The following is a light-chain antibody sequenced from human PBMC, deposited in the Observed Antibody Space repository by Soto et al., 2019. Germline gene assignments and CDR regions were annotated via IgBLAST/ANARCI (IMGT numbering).Light chain of an antibody. V-gene: IGKV1-39*01. J-gene: IGKJ5*01. CDR2: AAS. CDR3: QQSYTTASIT. CDR1: QSISRN. Sequence: DIQMTQSPSSLSASVGDRVTITCRASQSISRNLNWYQHKPGKAPKLLIYAASSLQNVVPSRFSAGGSGTEFTLSISSLQPEDFGTYYCQQSYTTASITFGQGTRLEIK.